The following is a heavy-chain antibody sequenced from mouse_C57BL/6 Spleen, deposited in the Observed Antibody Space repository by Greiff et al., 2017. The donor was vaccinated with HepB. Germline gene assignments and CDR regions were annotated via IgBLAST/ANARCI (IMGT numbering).Heavy chain of an antibody. D-gene: IGHD2-4*01. V-gene: IGHV6-3*01. J-gene: IGHJ4*01. Sequence: EVQLQESGGGLVQPGGSMKLSCVASGFTFSNYWMNWVRQSPEKGLEWVAQIRLKSDNYATHYAESVKGRFTISRDDSKSSVYLQMNNLRAEETGIYYCTVYDYGAMDYWGQGTSVTVSS. CDR1: GFTFSNYW. CDR3: TVYDYGAMDY. CDR2: IRLKSDNYAT.